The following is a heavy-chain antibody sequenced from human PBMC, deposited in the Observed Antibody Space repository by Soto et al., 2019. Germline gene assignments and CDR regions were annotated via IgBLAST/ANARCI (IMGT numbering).Heavy chain of an antibody. J-gene: IGHJ4*02. CDR1: GGSISSSSYY. D-gene: IGHD4-4*01. V-gene: IGHV4-39*01. CDR2: IYYSGST. Sequence: SETLSLTCTVSGGSISSSSYYWGWIRQPPGKGLEWIGSIYYSGSTYYNPSLKSRVTISVDTSKNQFSLKLSSVTAADTAVYYCARHEYSNYVGSVDYWGQGTLVTVSS. CDR3: ARHEYSNYVGSVDY.